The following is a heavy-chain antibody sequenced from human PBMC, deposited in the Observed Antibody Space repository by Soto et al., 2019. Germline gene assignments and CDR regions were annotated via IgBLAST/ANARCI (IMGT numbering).Heavy chain of an antibody. J-gene: IGHJ6*02. V-gene: IGHV4-59*02. CDR2: IYISGNT. CDR1: GDSVSSYY. Sequence: QVQLQESGPGLVKPSETLSLSCTVSGDSVSSYYWSWIRQLPGRGLEWIGYIYISGNTNYNPSLKSRVTISRDTSKNQFSLNLKSVTAADTAVYYCSRVVLRYYRSGMDVWGQGTTVTVSS. CDR3: SRVVLRYYRSGMDV.